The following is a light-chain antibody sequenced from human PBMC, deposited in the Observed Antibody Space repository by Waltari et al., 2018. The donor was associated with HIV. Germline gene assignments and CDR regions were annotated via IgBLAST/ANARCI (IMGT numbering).Light chain of an antibody. V-gene: IGLV3-25*03. CDR1: ALPSHH. CDR2: NDH. CDR3: QSTDISGTLVV. J-gene: IGLJ2*01. Sequence: SYDLTQPPSVSVSPGQTAEITCSGDALPSHHGHWYQQKPGQAPILMIYNDHERPSGIPERFSGSTSGTTVTLTISGVQAEDEADYYCQSTDISGTLVVFGGGTKLTVL.